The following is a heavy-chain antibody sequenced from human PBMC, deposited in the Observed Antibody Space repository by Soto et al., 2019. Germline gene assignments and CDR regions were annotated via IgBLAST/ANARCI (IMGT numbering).Heavy chain of an antibody. Sequence: QVQLVQSGAEVKKPGASVKVSCKASGYTFTSYGISWVRQAPGQGLEWMGWISAYNGNTNYAQKLQGRVTMTTDTSTSTAYMELRSQRSDDTVVYYCARALGGIAAAGTHYYYMDVWGKGTTVTVSS. CDR3: ARALGGIAAAGTHYYYMDV. V-gene: IGHV1-18*01. D-gene: IGHD6-13*01. CDR2: ISAYNGNT. J-gene: IGHJ6*03. CDR1: GYTFTSYG.